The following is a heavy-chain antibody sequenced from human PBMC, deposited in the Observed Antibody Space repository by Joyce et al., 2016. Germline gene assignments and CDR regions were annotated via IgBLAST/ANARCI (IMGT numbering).Heavy chain of an antibody. Sequence: EVQLVESGGDLVKPGGSLRLSCAASGCTFINAWMGWVRQAPGKGPESVGRIKRKADGGSVDNTAPVRGRFTISSDDSRNTRYLQMNSLKTGDTAIYYCIRPLRWDDGLDIWGQGSVVTVSS. CDR1: GCTFINAW. CDR3: IRPLRWDDGLDI. CDR2: IKRKADGGSV. V-gene: IGHV3-15*01. D-gene: IGHD4-23*01. J-gene: IGHJ3*02.